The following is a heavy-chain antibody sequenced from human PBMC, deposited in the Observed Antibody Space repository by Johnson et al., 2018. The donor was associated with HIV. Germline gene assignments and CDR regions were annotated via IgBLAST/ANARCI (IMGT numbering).Heavy chain of an antibody. Sequence: VQLVESGGGLKQPGRSLRLSCAASGFTFSSYAMSWVRQAPGKGLEWVSVIYSGGSTYYADSVKGRFTISRDNSKNTLYLQMNSRRAEDTAVFYCARASLARGGKIRAFDIWGQGTMVTVSS. CDR3: ARASLARGGKIRAFDI. CDR2: IYSGGST. CDR1: GFTFSSYA. V-gene: IGHV3-66*01. J-gene: IGHJ3*02. D-gene: IGHD4-23*01.